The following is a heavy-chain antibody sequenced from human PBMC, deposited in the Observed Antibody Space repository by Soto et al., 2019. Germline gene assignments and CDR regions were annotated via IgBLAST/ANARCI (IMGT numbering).Heavy chain of an antibody. CDR3: ARDRHNYYDSSGIGY. CDR2: IIPIFGTA. V-gene: IGHV1-69*13. D-gene: IGHD3-22*01. J-gene: IGHJ4*02. Sequence: SVKVSCQASGGTFSSYAISWVRQAPGRGREWMGGIIPIFGTANYAQKFQGRVTITAEESTSTAYMELSSLRSDDTAGDYCARDRHNYYDSSGIGYWGQGTLVTVSS. CDR1: GGTFSSYA.